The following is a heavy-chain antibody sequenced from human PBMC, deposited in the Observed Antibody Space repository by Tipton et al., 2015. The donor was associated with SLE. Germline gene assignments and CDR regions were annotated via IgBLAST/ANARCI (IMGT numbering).Heavy chain of an antibody. V-gene: IGHV4-39*07. D-gene: IGHD3-10*01. CDR3: ARDGFGYYGSPGRYFQH. CDR1: GGAISSSTYY. J-gene: IGHJ1*01. Sequence: TLSLTCTVSGGAISSSTYYWGWIRQPPGKGLEWIGSVYYSGRTYYNPSLKSRVTISVDTSKNQFSLKLSSVTAADTAVYYCARDGFGYYGSPGRYFQHWGQGTLVTVSS. CDR2: VYYSGRT.